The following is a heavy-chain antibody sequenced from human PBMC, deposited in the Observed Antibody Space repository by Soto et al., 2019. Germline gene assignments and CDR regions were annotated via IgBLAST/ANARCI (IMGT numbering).Heavy chain of an antibody. V-gene: IGHV3-23*01. CDR2: ISGSGGST. D-gene: IGHD3-22*01. J-gene: IGHJ3*02. CDR1: GFTFGGFA. Sequence: GGSLRLSCAASGFTFGGFAMYWFRQAPGKGLEWVSAISGSGGSTYYADSVKGRFTISRDNSKNTLYLQMNSLRAEDTAVYYCAKSWYYDSSGLTDAFDIWGQGTMVTVSS. CDR3: AKSWYYDSSGLTDAFDI.